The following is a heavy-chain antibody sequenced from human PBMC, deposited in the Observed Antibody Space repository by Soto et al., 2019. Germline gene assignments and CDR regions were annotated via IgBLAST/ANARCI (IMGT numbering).Heavy chain of an antibody. V-gene: IGHV3-30*18. CDR1: GFTFSSYG. D-gene: IGHD3-10*01. CDR2: ISYDGSNK. J-gene: IGHJ4*02. CDR3: AKEGITMVRGVINPTGFDY. Sequence: LSLTCAASGFTFSSYGMHWVRQAPGKGLEWVAVISYDGSNKYYADSVKGRFTISRDNSKNTLYLQMNSLRAEDTAVYYCAKEGITMVRGVINPTGFDYWGQGTLVTVSS.